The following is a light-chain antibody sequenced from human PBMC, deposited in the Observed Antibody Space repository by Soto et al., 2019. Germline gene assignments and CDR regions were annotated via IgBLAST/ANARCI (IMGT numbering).Light chain of an antibody. CDR1: STDVGGHKY. Sequence: QSALTQPASVSGSPGQSITISCTGTSTDVGGHKYVSWYQQYPGKAPKVMIYDVNNRPSGVSYRFSGPKSGNTASLTISGLQAEDEADYYCSSYTNTGTLVVFGGGTKLTVL. V-gene: IGLV2-14*01. CDR3: SSYTNTGTLVV. CDR2: DVN. J-gene: IGLJ2*01.